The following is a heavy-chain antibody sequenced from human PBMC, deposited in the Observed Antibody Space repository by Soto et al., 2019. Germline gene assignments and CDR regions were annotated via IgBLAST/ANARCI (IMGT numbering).Heavy chain of an antibody. CDR3: ARCWSGYSWPFDY. CDR1: GYTFTSYA. Sequence: GASVKVSCKASGYTFTSYAVHWVRQAPGQRLEWMGWINAGNGNTKYSQKFQGRVTITRDTSASTAYMELSSLRSEDTAVYYCARCWSGYSWPFDYWGQGTLVTVSS. J-gene: IGHJ4*02. D-gene: IGHD3-3*01. CDR2: INAGNGNT. V-gene: IGHV1-3*01.